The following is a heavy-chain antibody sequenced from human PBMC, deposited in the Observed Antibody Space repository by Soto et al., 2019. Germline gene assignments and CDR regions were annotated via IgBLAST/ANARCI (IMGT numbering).Heavy chain of an antibody. CDR3: TRNGIAAAGLFDY. Sequence: PGGSLRLSCAASGFTFSGSAMHWVRQASGKGLEWVGRIRSKANSYATAYAASVKGRFTISRDDSKNTAYLQMNSLKTEDTAVYYCTRNGIAAAGLFDYWGQGTLVTVSS. CDR2: IRSKANSYAT. CDR1: GFTFSGSA. D-gene: IGHD6-13*01. V-gene: IGHV3-73*01. J-gene: IGHJ4*02.